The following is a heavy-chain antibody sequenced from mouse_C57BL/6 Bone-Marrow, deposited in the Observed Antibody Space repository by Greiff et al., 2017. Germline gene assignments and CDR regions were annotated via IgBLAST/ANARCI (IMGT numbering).Heavy chain of an antibody. J-gene: IGHJ1*03. CDR2: ISYSGST. D-gene: IGHD1-1*01. Sequence: EVQLQESGPGLAKPSQTLSLTCSVTGYSITSDYWNWIRKLPGNKLEYMGYISYSGSTYYNPSLKSRISITRDTSKNQYYLQLNSVNTEDTATYYCARYTYGRSPYWYFDVWGTGTTVTVSS. CDR3: ARYTYGRSPYWYFDV. CDR1: GYSITSDY. V-gene: IGHV3-8*01.